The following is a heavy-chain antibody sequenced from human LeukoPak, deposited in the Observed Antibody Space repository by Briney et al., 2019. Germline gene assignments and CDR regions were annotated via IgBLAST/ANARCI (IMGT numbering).Heavy chain of an antibody. CDR3: ARVRKTQIYNYGSLDYYYYMDV. Sequence: SETLSLTCAVYGGSFSGYYWSWIRQPPGKGLEWIGEINHSGSTNYSPSLKSRVTISVDTSKNQFSLKLSSVTAADTAVYYCARVRKTQIYNYGSLDYYYYMDVWGKGTTVTVSS. D-gene: IGHD5-18*01. CDR1: GGSFSGYY. J-gene: IGHJ6*03. CDR2: INHSGST. V-gene: IGHV4-34*01.